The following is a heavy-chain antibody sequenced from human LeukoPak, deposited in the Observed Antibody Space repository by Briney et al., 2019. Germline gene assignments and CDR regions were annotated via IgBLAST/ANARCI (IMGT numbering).Heavy chain of an antibody. V-gene: IGHV4-34*01. CDR1: GGSFSGYY. CDR3: ASADFWSGYWGGFFDY. Sequence: SETLSLTCDVYGGSFSGYYWSWIRQPPGKGLEWIGEINHSGSTNYNPSLKSRVTISVDTSKNQFSLKLSSVTAADTAVYYCASADFWSGYWGGFFDYWGQGTLVTVSS. J-gene: IGHJ4*02. CDR2: INHSGST. D-gene: IGHD3-3*01.